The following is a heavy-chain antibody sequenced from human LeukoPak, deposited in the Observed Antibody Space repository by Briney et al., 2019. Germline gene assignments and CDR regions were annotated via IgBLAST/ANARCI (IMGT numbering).Heavy chain of an antibody. CDR1: GFTFSSYA. CDR3: ARRYCSSSSCSPLDY. J-gene: IGHJ4*02. CDR2: ISSEGGST. Sequence: GGSLRLSCAASGFTFSSYAMHWVRQAPGKGLQYVSAISSEGGSTYYADSVKGRFTISRDNSKNTLYLQMGSRRVEDMAVYYCARRYCSSSSCSPLDYWGQGTLVTVSS. V-gene: IGHV3-64*02. D-gene: IGHD2-2*01.